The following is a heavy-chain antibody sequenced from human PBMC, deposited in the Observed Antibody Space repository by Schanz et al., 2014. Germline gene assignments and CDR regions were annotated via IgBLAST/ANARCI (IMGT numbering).Heavy chain of an antibody. CDR3: AKDRSWDYDSSGYFDY. D-gene: IGHD3-22*01. V-gene: IGHV3-23*01. J-gene: IGHJ4*02. CDR2: ISNNGDST. CDR1: GFTFTNYA. Sequence: DVQLLESGGGLVQPGGSLRLSCAASGFTFTNYAMSWVRQAPGKGLEYISAISNNGDSTYYADSVKGRFTISRDNSKNTLYLQMNSLRAEDTAVYYCAKDRSWDYDSSGYFDYWSQGTLVTVSS.